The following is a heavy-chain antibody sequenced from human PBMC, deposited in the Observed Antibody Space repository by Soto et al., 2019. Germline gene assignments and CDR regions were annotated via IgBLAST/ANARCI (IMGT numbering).Heavy chain of an antibody. CDR3: ARSQGSSTSLEIYYYYYYGMDV. D-gene: IGHD2-2*01. Sequence: QVPLVQSGAEVKKPGSSVKVSCKASGGTFSSYAISWVRQAPGQGLEWMGGIIPISETTNYAQKFQGRVTITADESESTAYMELSSLRSEDTAVYYCARSQGSSTSLEIYYYYYYGMDVWGQGTTVTVSS. J-gene: IGHJ6*02. CDR1: GGTFSSYA. CDR2: IIPISETT. V-gene: IGHV1-69*01.